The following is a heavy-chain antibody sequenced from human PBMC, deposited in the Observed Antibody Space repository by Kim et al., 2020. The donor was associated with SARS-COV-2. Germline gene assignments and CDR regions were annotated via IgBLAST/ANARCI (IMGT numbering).Heavy chain of an antibody. Sequence: TYARGFTGRFVFSLDTSVSTAYLQISSLKAEDTAVYYCALVRGRGGGMDVWGQGTTVTVSS. V-gene: IGHV7-4-1*02. J-gene: IGHJ6*02. D-gene: IGHD3-10*02. CDR3: ALVRGRGGGMDV.